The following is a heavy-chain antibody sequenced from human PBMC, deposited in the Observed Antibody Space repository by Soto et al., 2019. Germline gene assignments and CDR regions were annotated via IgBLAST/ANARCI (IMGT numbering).Heavy chain of an antibody. J-gene: IGHJ6*02. CDR2: IYYSGST. Sequence: SETLSLTCTVSGGSISSYYLSWIRQPPGKGLEWIGYIYYSGSTNYNPSLKSRVTISVDTSKNQFSLKLSSVTAADTAVYYCARDRSGFWSGYHYYYYGMDVWGQGTTVTVYS. V-gene: IGHV4-59*01. CDR1: GGSISSYY. CDR3: ARDRSGFWSGYHYYYYGMDV. D-gene: IGHD3-3*01.